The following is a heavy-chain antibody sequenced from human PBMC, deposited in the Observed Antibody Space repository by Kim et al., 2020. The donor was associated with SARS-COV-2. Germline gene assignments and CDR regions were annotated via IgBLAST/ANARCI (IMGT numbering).Heavy chain of an antibody. CDR1: GYTFTGYY. CDR3: ARVGADSSGWETPFDY. V-gene: IGHV1-2*06. CDR2: INPNSGGT. J-gene: IGHJ4*02. D-gene: IGHD6-19*01. Sequence: ASVKVSCKASGYTFTGYYMHWVRQAPGQGLEWMGRINPNSGGTNYAQKFQGRVTMTRDTSISTAYMELSRLRSDDTAVYYCARVGADSSGWETPFDYWGEGALVTVSS.